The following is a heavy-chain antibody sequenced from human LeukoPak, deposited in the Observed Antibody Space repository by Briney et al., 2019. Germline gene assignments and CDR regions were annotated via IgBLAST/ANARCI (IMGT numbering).Heavy chain of an antibody. V-gene: IGHV1-69-2*01. D-gene: IGHD6-13*01. Sequence: GATVKISCKVSGYTFTDYYIHWVQQAPGKGLXXXGLVDPEDGETIYAEKFQGRVTITADTSTDTAYMELSSLRSEDTAVYYCATGTAAVNYGMDVWGQGTTVTVSS. CDR3: ATGTAAVNYGMDV. CDR2: VDPEDGET. J-gene: IGHJ6*02. CDR1: GYTFTDYY.